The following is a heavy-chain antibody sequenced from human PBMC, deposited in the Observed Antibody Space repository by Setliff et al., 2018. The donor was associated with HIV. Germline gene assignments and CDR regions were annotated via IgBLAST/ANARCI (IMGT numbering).Heavy chain of an antibody. CDR2: INTNTGNP. J-gene: IGHJ4*02. V-gene: IGHV7-4-1*02. Sequence: SVKVSCKASGYTFTSYTMNWVRQAPGQGLQWMGRINTNTGNPTYAQGFTGRFVFSLDTSVSTAYLQMTGLRLDDTAVYYCARDSAAWVTELGILGYWGQGTLVTVSS. CDR1: GYTFTSYT. D-gene: IGHD3-3*01. CDR3: ARDSAAWVTELGILGY.